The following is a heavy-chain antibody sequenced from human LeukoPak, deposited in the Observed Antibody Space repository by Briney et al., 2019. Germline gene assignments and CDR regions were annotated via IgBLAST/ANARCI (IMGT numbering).Heavy chain of an antibody. V-gene: IGHV4-34*01. CDR1: GGSFSGYY. CDR2: INHSGST. J-gene: IGHJ4*02. D-gene: IGHD4-17*01. CDR3: ARGQGDYIPLDY. Sequence: SETLSLTCAVYGGSFSGYYWSWIRQPPGKGLEWIGEINHSGSTNYNPSLKGRVTISVDTSKNQFSLKLSSVTAADTAVYYCARGQGDYIPLDYWGQGTLVTVSS.